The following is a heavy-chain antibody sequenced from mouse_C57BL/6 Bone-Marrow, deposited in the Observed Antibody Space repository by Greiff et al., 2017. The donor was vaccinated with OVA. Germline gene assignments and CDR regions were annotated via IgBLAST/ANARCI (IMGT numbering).Heavy chain of an antibody. J-gene: IGHJ2*01. CDR1: GFTFTNYY. D-gene: IGHD1-1*01. CDR3: ARYKGRVAVDYFDY. Sequence: DVKLVESGGGLVQPGDSLSLSCAASGFTFTNYYMSWVRQPPGKALEWLAFIRNKPNGSTTEYSASVKGRFTISRDNSQRILYIQMNALRAQHSATYYCARYKGRVAVDYFDYWGQGTALTVSS. CDR2: IRNKPNGSTT. V-gene: IGHV7-3*01.